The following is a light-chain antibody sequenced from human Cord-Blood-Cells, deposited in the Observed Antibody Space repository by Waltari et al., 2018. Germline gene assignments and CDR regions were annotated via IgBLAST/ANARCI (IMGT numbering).Light chain of an antibody. V-gene: IGLV2-14*01. CDR1: SSDVGGYNY. Sequence: ALTQPASVSGSPGQSITISCTGTSSDVGGYNYVSWYQQHPGKAPKLMIYDVSNRPSGVSNRFSGSKSGNTASLTISGLQAEDEADYYCSSYTSSSTLYVFGTGTKVTVL. CDR2: DVS. J-gene: IGLJ1*01. CDR3: SSYTSSSTLYV.